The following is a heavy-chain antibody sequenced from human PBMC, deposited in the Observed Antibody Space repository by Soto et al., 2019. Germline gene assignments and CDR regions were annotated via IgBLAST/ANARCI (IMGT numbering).Heavy chain of an antibody. D-gene: IGHD2-15*01. V-gene: IGHV3-23*01. J-gene: IGHJ4*02. CDR2: ISGSGGST. CDR1: GFTFSSYA. Sequence: LRLSCAASGFTFSSYAMSWVRQAPGKGLEWVSAISGSGGSTYYADSVKGRFTISRDNSKNTLYLQMNSLRAEDTAVYYCAKPTKGYCSGGSCYHFDYWGQGTLVTVSS. CDR3: AKPTKGYCSGGSCYHFDY.